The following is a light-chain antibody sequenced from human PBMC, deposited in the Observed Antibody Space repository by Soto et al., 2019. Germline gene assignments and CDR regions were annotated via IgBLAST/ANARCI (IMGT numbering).Light chain of an antibody. Sequence: EIVLTQSPDTLSLSPGEGATLSCRASQRVSSKNLAWYQQRPGQAPRLLIYDASKRATGIPDRFSGSGSATDFTLTITSLEPEDFAVYYCQQYDTSPRTFGQGTKV. CDR2: DAS. J-gene: IGKJ1*01. CDR1: QRVSSKN. V-gene: IGKV3-20*01. CDR3: QQYDTSPRT.